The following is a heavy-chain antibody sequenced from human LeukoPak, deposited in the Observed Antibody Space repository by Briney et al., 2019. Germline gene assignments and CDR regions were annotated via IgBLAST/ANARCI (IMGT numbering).Heavy chain of an antibody. CDR3: ARGTPGRYDFWSGYSV. J-gene: IGHJ4*02. Sequence: PSQTLSLTCTVSGGSISSGDYYWSWIRQPPGKGLEWIGYIYYSGSTYYNPSLKSRVTISVDTSKNQFSLKLSSVTAADTAVYYRARGTPGRYDFWSGYSVWGQGTLVTVSS. V-gene: IGHV4-30-4*08. CDR1: GGSISSGDYY. D-gene: IGHD3-3*01. CDR2: IYYSGST.